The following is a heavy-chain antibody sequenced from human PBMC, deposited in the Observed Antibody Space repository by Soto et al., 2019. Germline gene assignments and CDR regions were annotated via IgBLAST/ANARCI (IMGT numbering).Heavy chain of an antibody. CDR1: GYTFTSYD. CDR3: ARVPADIVVVPAAIGNYYYYYGMDV. Sequence: QVQLVQSGAEVKKPGASVKVSCKASGYTFTSYDINWVRQATGQGLEWMGWMNPNSGNTGYAQKFRGRVTMTRNTSISTAYMELSSLRSEDTAVYYCARVPADIVVVPAAIGNYYYYYGMDVWGQGTTVTVSS. J-gene: IGHJ6*02. V-gene: IGHV1-8*01. CDR2: MNPNSGNT. D-gene: IGHD2-2*02.